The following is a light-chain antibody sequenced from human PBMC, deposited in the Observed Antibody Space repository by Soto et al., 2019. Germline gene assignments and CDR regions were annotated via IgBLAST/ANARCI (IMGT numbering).Light chain of an antibody. Sequence: QSVLTQPPSASGSPGQSVAISCTGASSDVGGYDFVSWYQQHPGKPPKLLIYEVSKRPSGVPDRFSGSKSGNTASLTVSGLQAEDEGDYFCSSFVGTTHQGVFGGGTKVTVL. CDR2: EVS. V-gene: IGLV2-8*01. CDR1: SSDVGGYDF. CDR3: SSFVGTTHQGV. J-gene: IGLJ2*01.